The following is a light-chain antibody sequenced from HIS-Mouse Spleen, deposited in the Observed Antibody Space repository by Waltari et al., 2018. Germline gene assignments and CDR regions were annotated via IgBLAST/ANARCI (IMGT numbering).Light chain of an antibody. CDR3: YSTDSSGNHRV. Sequence: SYELTQPPSVSVSTGQTARITCSGDALPKKYAYWYQQKSGQAPSLVIYEDSKRPSGIPERFSGSSSGTMATLTISGAQVEDEADYYCYSTDSSGNHRVFGGGTKLTVL. V-gene: IGLV3-10*01. CDR1: ALPKKY. CDR2: EDS. J-gene: IGLJ2*01.